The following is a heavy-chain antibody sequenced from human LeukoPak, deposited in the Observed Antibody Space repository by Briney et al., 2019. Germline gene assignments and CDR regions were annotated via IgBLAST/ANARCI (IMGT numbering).Heavy chain of an antibody. CDR1: GFSFSTFW. CDR2: IKQDGRDK. D-gene: IGHD2-15*01. CDR3: ARVPDEVAVDATLYYYYYMDV. J-gene: IGHJ6*03. Sequence: GGSLRLSCAASGFSFSTFWMTWVRQAPGKGLEWVAKIKQDGRDKHYVDSVKGRFAISRDNSKNSLSLQMNNLRAEDTAVYYCARVPDEVAVDATLYYYYYMDVWGKGTTVTVSS. V-gene: IGHV3-7*01.